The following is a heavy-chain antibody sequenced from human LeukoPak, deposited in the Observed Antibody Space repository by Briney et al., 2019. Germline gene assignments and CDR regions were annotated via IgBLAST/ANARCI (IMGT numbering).Heavy chain of an antibody. J-gene: IGHJ4*02. D-gene: IGHD6-13*01. CDR1: GFTFSSYA. Sequence: GGSLRLSCTASGFTFSSYAMHWVRQAPGKGLEWVAVISYDGSNKYYADSVKGRFTISRDNSKNTLYLQMNSLRAEDTAVYYCARDGSVSSSWYYWGQGTLVTVSS. CDR3: ARDGSVSSSWYY. CDR2: ISYDGSNK. V-gene: IGHV3-30*04.